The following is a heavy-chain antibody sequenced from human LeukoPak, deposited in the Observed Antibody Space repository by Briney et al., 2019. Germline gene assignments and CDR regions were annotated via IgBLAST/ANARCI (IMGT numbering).Heavy chain of an antibody. CDR2: IYTSGST. D-gene: IGHD4-23*01. Sequence: SETLSLTCTVSGGSISSGSYYWSWTRQPAGKGLEWIGRIYTSGSTNYNPSLKSRVTISVDTSKNQFSLKLSSVTAADTAVYYCARENSRYYFDYWGQGTLVTVSS. CDR3: ARENSRYYFDY. CDR1: GGSISSGSYY. J-gene: IGHJ4*02. V-gene: IGHV4-61*02.